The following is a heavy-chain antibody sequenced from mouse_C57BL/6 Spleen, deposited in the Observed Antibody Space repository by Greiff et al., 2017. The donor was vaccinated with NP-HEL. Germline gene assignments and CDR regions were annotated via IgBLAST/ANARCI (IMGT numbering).Heavy chain of an antibody. V-gene: IGHV7-1*01. J-gene: IGHJ2*01. CDR2: SRNKANDYTT. CDR1: GFTFSDFY. D-gene: IGHD4-1*01. Sequence: EVQLVESGGGLVQSGRSLRLSCATSGFTFSDFYMEWVRQAPGKGLEWIAASRNKANDYTTEYSASVKGRFIVSRDTSQSILYLQMNALRAEDTAIYYCARDALTGFDYWGQGTTLTVSS. CDR3: ARDALTGFDY.